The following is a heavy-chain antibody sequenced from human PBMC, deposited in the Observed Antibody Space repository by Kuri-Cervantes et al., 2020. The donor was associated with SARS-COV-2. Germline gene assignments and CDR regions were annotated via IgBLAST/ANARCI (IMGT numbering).Heavy chain of an antibody. D-gene: IGHD6-13*01. CDR3: AKGKGIAAGSDAFDI. CDR2: ISYDGSNK. Sequence: GSLRLSCAASGFTFSSYGMNWVRQAPGKGLEWVAVISYDGSNKYYADSVKGRFTISRDNSKNTLYLQMNSLRAEDTAVYYCAKGKGIAAGSDAFDIWGQGTMVTVSS. J-gene: IGHJ3*02. V-gene: IGHV3-30*18. CDR1: GFTFSSYG.